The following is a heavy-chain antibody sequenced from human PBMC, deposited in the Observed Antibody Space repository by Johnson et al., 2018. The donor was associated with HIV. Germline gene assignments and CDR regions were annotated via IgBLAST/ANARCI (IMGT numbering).Heavy chain of an antibody. CDR1: GFTFSSYW. D-gene: IGHD1-7*01. J-gene: IGHJ3*01. V-gene: IGHV3-15*01. CDR2: IKSKTDGGTT. CDR3: ARENYRRRDAFDV. Sequence: VQLVESGGGLVQPGGSLRLSCAASGFTFSSYWMSWVRQAPGKGLEWVGRIKSKTDGGTTDYAAPVKGRFTISRDDSKNTLYLQINSLRTEDTAVYYCARENYRRRDAFDVWGQGTVVIVSS.